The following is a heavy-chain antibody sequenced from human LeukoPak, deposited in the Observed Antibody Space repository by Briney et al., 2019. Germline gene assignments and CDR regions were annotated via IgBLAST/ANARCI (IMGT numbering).Heavy chain of an antibody. V-gene: IGHV3-73*01. D-gene: IGHD5-12*01. CDR2: IRSEADNYAT. CDR3: TRQLVGTASIDD. CDR1: GFTFSGSP. J-gene: IGHJ4*02. Sequence: TGGSLRLSCAASGFTFSGSPMHWVRQASGKGLEWVGRIRSEADNYATGYGASVKGRFTISRDDSRNTAYLQMNSLKGEDTAVYYCTRQLVGTASIDDWGQGTPVTVSS.